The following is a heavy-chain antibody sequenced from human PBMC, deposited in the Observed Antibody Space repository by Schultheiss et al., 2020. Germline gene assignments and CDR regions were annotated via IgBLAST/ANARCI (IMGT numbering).Heavy chain of an antibody. CDR2: ITSTSTYM. J-gene: IGHJ4*02. Sequence: GGSLRLSCAASGFAFSAYSMNWVRQAPGRGLEWVSSITSTSTYMYYADSVKGRTAITRDNDKNSLFLQMNSLRAEDTAVYYCARYHLFGSGSYFVDHWGQGTLVTVSS. D-gene: IGHD3-10*01. V-gene: IGHV3-21*01. CDR3: ARYHLFGSGSYFVDH. CDR1: GFAFSAYS.